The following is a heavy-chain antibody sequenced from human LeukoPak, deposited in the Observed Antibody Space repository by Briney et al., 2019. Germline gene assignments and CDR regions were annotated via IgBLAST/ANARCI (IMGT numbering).Heavy chain of an antibody. J-gene: IGHJ4*02. CDR1: GGAFSGYY. CDR2: IDHSGDT. V-gene: IGHV4-34*01. Sequence: SETLSLTCAVYGGAFSGYYWSWIRQPPGKGLEWIGEIDHSGDTKYNPSLKSRVSMSVDVSKDQFSLKLTSLTAADTAVYYCARGSRNYNNYEGADYWGQGTLVTVSS. D-gene: IGHD4-11*01. CDR3: ARGSRNYNNYEGADY.